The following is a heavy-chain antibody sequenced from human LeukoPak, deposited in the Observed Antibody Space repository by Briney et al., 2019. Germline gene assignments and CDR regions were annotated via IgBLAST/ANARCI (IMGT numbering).Heavy chain of an antibody. V-gene: IGHV1-69*13. D-gene: IGHD4-17*01. Sequence: SVKVSCKASGGTFSSYAISWVRQAPGQGLEWMGGIIPIFGTANYAQKFQGRVTITADESTSTAYMELSSLRSEDTAVYYCARDGSGYGDFNRVAYYYYMDVWGKGTTVTISS. CDR3: ARDGSGYGDFNRVAYYYYMDV. CDR2: IIPIFGTA. J-gene: IGHJ6*03. CDR1: GGTFSSYA.